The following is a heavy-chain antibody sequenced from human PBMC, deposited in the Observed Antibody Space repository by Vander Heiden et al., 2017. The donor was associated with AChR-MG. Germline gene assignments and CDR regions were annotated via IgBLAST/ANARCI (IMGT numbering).Heavy chain of an antibody. CDR1: GGSISSYY. D-gene: IGHD2-21*02. Sequence: QVQLQESGPGLVKPSETLSLTCTVSGGSISSYYWNWIRQPPGKGLEWIGYIYYSGSTNYNPSLKSRVTISVDTSKNQFSLKLSSVTAADTAVYYCARAYCGGDCSEPYFDYWGQGTLVTVSS. CDR3: ARAYCGGDCSEPYFDY. V-gene: IGHV4-59*01. J-gene: IGHJ4*02. CDR2: IYYSGST.